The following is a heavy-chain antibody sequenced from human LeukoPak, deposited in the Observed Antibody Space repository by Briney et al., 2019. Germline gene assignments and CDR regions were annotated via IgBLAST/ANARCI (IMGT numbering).Heavy chain of an antibody. Sequence: GGSLRLSCAVSGFPFTNYLRSWVRQAPGKGLEGVANIKEGGSVRYYVDALKDRFTISRDSAQNSLYLQMNILRVEDTSVYFCARDLWGSYSTGSYLDYWGQGALVTVSS. CDR2: IKEGGSVR. CDR1: GFPFTNYL. J-gene: IGHJ4*02. D-gene: IGHD6-19*01. V-gene: IGHV3-7*01. CDR3: ARDLWGSYSTGSYLDY.